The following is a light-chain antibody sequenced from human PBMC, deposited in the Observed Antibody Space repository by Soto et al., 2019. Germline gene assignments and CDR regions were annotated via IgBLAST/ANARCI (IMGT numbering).Light chain of an antibody. J-gene: IGKJ1*01. CDR1: QGISNY. V-gene: IGKV1-9*01. CDR3: QESFFTLGT. CDR2: GAS. Sequence: IQLTQSPSSLSASVGDRVTITCRASQGISNYLAWYQQKPGKAPKLLIFGASNLHIGVPSRFSGSGSGTEFTLTINNLQREDFATYYCQESFFTLGTFGRGTKVEI.